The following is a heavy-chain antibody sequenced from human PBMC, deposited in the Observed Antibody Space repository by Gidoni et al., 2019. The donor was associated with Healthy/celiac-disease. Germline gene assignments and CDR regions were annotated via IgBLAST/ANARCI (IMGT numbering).Heavy chain of an antibody. V-gene: IGHV4-4*07. CDR3: ARDLRSRVVVVPAATYWYFDL. J-gene: IGHJ2*01. CDR1: GGSISSSY. Sequence: QVQLQESGPGLVKPSETLSLPCTVSGGSISSSYWSWIRQPAGKGLEWIGRIDTSGSTNYNPSLKSRVTMSVDTSKNQFSLKLSSVTAADTAVYYCARDLRSRVVVVPAATYWYFDLWGRGTLVTVSS. CDR2: IDTSGST. D-gene: IGHD2-2*01.